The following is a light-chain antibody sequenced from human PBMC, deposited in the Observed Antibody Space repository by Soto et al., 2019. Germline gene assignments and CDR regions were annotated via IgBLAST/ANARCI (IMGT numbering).Light chain of an antibody. CDR2: SNN. V-gene: IGLV1-44*01. CDR3: AAWDDSLNGAV. J-gene: IGLJ7*01. CDR1: SSNIGSNT. Sequence: QSVLTQPPSASETPGQRVTISCSGSSSNIGSNTVNWYQQLPGTAPKLLIYSNNQRPSGVPGRFSGSKSGTSASLAISGLQSEDEADYYCAAWDDSLNGAVYGGGTQLTVL.